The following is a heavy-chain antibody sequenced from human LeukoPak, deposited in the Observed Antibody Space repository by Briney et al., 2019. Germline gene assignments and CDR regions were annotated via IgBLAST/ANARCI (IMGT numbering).Heavy chain of an antibody. J-gene: IGHJ6*02. CDR1: GFTFSSYS. CDR3: ARWYSSSWYIQGYHYGMDV. D-gene: IGHD6-13*01. V-gene: IGHV3-21*01. Sequence: GGSLRLSCAASGFTFSSYSMNWVRQAPGKGLEWVSSISSSSSYIYYADSVKGRFTISRDNAKNSLYLQMNSLRAEDTAVYYCARWYSSSWYIQGYHYGMDVWGQGTTVTVSS. CDR2: ISSSSSYI.